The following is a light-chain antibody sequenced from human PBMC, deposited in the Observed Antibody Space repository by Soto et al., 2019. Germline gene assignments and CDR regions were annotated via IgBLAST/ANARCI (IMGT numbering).Light chain of an antibody. Sequence: DIQVTLSPSTLSASVGDRVTITCRASQSIGSWLAWYQQKPGKAPNLLIYTASSLESGVPSRFSGSGSGTEFTLTITSLQPDDFATYYCQQYNSYPWTFGQGTKVDIK. J-gene: IGKJ1*01. CDR2: TAS. CDR1: QSIGSW. CDR3: QQYNSYPWT. V-gene: IGKV1-5*03.